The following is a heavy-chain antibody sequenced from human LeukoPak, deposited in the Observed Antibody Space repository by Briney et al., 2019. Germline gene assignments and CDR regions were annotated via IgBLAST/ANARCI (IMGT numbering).Heavy chain of an antibody. CDR1: GGTFISYA. CDR3: ARDCSSTSCYESFYYYGMDV. V-gene: IGHV1-69*06. Sequence: ASVKVSCKASGGTFISYAISWVRQAPGQGLEWMGGIIPIFGTANYAQKFQGRVTITADKSTSTAYMELSSLRSEDTAVYYCARDCSSTSCYESFYYYGMDVWGKGTTVTVSS. CDR2: IIPIFGTA. J-gene: IGHJ6*04. D-gene: IGHD2-2*01.